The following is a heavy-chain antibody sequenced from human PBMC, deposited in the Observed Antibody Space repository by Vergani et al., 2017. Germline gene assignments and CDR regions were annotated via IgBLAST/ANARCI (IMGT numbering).Heavy chain of an antibody. CDR1: GFSLSTSGVG. Sequence: QITLKESGPTLVKPTQTLTLTCTFSGFSLSTSGVGVGWIRQPPGKALEWLALIYWDDDKRYSPSLKSRLTITKDTSKNQVVLTMTNMDPVDTATYYCAREDILTDAFDIWGQGTMVTVSS. CDR3: AREDILTDAFDI. CDR2: IYWDDDK. J-gene: IGHJ3*02. V-gene: IGHV2-5*02. D-gene: IGHD3-9*01.